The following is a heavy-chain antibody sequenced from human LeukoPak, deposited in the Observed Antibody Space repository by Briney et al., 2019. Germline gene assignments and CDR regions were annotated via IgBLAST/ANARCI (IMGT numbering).Heavy chain of an antibody. Sequence: GASVKVSCKASGYTFTSYAMHWVRQAPGQRLEWMGWIDAGNGNTKYSQEFQGRVTITRDTSASTAYMELSSLRSEDMAVYYCARGSDWNYGNRDWFDPWGQGTLVTVSS. V-gene: IGHV1-3*03. J-gene: IGHJ5*02. CDR1: GYTFTSYA. D-gene: IGHD1-7*01. CDR3: ARGSDWNYGNRDWFDP. CDR2: IDAGNGNT.